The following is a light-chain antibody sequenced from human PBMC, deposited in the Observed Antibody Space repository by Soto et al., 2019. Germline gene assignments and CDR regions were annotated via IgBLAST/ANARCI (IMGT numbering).Light chain of an antibody. Sequence: DIQMTQSPLSLSASVGESVTITCRASQNITNFLNWYQQKPGKPPMLLIFGTSSLQSGVPSRFRGSRSETDFSLTISGLQPEDFATYICQQSYRSPLNFGPGTRVA. V-gene: IGKV1-39*01. CDR3: QQSYRSPLN. CDR1: QNITNF. CDR2: GTS. J-gene: IGKJ3*01.